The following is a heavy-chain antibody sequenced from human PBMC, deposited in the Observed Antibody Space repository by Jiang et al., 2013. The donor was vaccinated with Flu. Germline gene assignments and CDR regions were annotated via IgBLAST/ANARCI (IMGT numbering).Heavy chain of an antibody. CDR1: GFSVGSDGVG. Sequence: KPTQTLTLTCTFSGFSVGSDGVGMGWIRQAPGKALEWLALVYWDVDKRYSPSLKGRLTITEDTFKNEVVFVMTNMDPVDTATYFXATMVVGTRAFDVWGRGTMVTVSS. CDR2: VYWDVDK. CDR3: ATMVVGTRAFDV. V-gene: IGHV2-5*02. J-gene: IGHJ3*01. D-gene: IGHD1-1*01.